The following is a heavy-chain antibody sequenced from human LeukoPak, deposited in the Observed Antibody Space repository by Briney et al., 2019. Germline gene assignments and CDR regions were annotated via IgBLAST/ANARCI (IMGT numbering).Heavy chain of an antibody. V-gene: IGHV3-23*01. Sequence: GGSLRLSCAASGFRFSSYAMSWVRQAPGQGLEWVSGISGSSHSRTDYADSVKGRFTISRDNAKNSLYLQMNSLRGDDTALYYCAKDRRNDFDYWGQGTLVTVSS. J-gene: IGHJ4*02. CDR1: GFRFSSYA. CDR3: AKDRRNDFDY. CDR2: ISGSSHSRT. D-gene: IGHD1-14*01.